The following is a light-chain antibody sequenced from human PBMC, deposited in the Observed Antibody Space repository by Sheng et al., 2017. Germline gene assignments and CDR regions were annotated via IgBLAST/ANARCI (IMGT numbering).Light chain of an antibody. CDR3: QQSYKTPIT. V-gene: IGKV1-39*01. CDR2: ATS. J-gene: IGKJ5*01. Sequence: DIQMTQSPSSLSASVGDRVTITCRASQSISTYLSWYQQKPGEAPKLLIYATSSLQSGVPSRFSGSRSGTDFTLTISSLQPEDFATYYCQQSYKTPITFGQGTRLEIK. CDR1: QSISTY.